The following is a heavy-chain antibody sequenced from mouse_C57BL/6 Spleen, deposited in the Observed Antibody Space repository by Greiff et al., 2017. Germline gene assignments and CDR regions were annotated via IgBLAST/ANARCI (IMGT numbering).Heavy chain of an antibody. J-gene: IGHJ4*01. Sequence: QVQLQQPGAELVMPGASVKLSCKASGYTFTSYWMHWVKQRPGQGLEWIGEIDPSDSSTNYNQKFKGKSTLTVDKSSNNDYMQLSSMTTKESAVDYCARSLDEGNYHYYAMDYWGQGTSGTVSA. CDR2: IDPSDSST. V-gene: IGHV1-69*01. CDR1: GYTFTSYW. CDR3: ARSLDEGNYHYYAMDY. D-gene: IGHD2-1*01.